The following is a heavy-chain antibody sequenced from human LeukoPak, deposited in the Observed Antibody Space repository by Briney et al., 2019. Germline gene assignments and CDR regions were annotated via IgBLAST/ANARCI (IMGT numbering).Heavy chain of an antibody. CDR3: ARQEGSGSYYYYYYYMDV. J-gene: IGHJ6*03. CDR1: GFTFSSYW. Sequence: GGSLRLSCAASGFTFSSYWMSWVRQAPGKGLEWVANIKQDGSEKYYVDSVKGRFTISRDNAKNSLYLQMNSLRAEDTAVYYCARQEGSGSYYYYYYYMDVWGKGTTVTISS. D-gene: IGHD3-10*01. V-gene: IGHV3-7*01. CDR2: IKQDGSEK.